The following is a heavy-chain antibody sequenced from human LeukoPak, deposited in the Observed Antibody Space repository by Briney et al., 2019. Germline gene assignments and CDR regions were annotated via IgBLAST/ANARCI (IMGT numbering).Heavy chain of an antibody. CDR2: INPSGGST. V-gene: IGHV1-46*01. J-gene: IGHJ6*03. CDR1: GYTFTSYY. D-gene: IGHD3-10*01. Sequence: ASVKVSCKASGYTFTSYYMHWVRQAPGQGLEWMGIINPSGGSTDYAQKFQGRVTMTRDTSTNTVYMELSSLRSEDTAVYYCARGPSITMVRGGQWYYYMDVWGKGTTVTISS. CDR3: ARGPSITMVRGGQWYYYMDV.